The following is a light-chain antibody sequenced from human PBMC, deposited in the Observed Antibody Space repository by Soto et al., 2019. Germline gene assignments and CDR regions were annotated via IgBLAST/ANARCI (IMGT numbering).Light chain of an antibody. J-gene: IGKJ1*01. CDR2: GAS. CDR3: QQYGSSRT. V-gene: IGKV3-20*01. CDR1: QSVSSSY. Sequence: EIVLTQSPGTLSLSPGERATLSCRASQSVSSSYLAWYQQKPGQAPRLLIYGASSRATGIPDRFSGSGSGTDFSLTISRLEPEDCAVYYCQQYGSSRTF.